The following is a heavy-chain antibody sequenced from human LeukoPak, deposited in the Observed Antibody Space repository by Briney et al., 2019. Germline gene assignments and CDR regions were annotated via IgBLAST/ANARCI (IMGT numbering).Heavy chain of an antibody. CDR2: IKQDGSEK. CDR3: ARVVPPLYYFDY. J-gene: IGHJ4*02. V-gene: IGHV3-7*01. Sequence: GGSLRLSCAASGFTFSNSWMSWVRQPPGKGPEWVANIKQDGSEKYYVGSVKGRFTISRDNAKNSLYLQMNSLGAEDTAVYFCARVVPPLYYFDYWGQGTLVTVSS. CDR1: GFTFSNSW. D-gene: IGHD3-10*01.